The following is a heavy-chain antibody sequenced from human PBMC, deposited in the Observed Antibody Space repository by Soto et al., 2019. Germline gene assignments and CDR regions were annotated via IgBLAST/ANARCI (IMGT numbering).Heavy chain of an antibody. J-gene: IGHJ3*02. V-gene: IGHV4-59*01. D-gene: IGHD3-16*02. Sequence: SETLSLTCTVSGGSISSYYWSWIRQPPGKGLEWIGYIYYSGSTNYNPSLKSRVTISVDTSKNQFSLKLSSVTAADTAVYYCARDKDYDYIWGSYRPGAFDIWGQGTXVTVSS. CDR3: ARDKDYDYIWGSYRPGAFDI. CDR1: GGSISSYY. CDR2: IYYSGST.